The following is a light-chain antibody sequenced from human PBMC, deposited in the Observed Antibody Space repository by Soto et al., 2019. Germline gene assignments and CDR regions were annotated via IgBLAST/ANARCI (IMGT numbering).Light chain of an antibody. J-gene: IGLJ3*02. CDR3: DSYTTSSTLV. Sequence: QSALTQHASVSGSPGQSITISCTGASSDVGGYKYVSWYQQHPGKAPKLMIYEVSNRPSGVSNRFSGSKSGNTASLTISGLQAEDEADYYCDSYTTSSTLVFGGGTKLTVL. V-gene: IGLV2-14*01. CDR2: EVS. CDR1: SSDVGGYKY.